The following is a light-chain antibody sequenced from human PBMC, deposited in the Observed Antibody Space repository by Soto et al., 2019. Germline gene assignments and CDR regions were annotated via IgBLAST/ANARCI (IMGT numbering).Light chain of an antibody. CDR3: QKYNSAPLT. J-gene: IGKJ4*01. V-gene: IGKV1-27*01. CDR1: QAIGVY. CDR2: AAS. Sequence: EIQVTQSPSSLSAYLGDRVTITCRATQAIGVYLAWFQQQPGKVPKLLIYAASALQSGVPSRFSSSGSGTDFTLTISSLQPEDIATYYCQKYNSAPLTFGGGTKVEI.